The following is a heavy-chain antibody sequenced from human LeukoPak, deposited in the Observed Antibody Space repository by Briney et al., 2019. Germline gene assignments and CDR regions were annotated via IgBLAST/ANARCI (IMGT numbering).Heavy chain of an antibody. D-gene: IGHD3-16*01. V-gene: IGHV1-46*01. Sequence: ASVKVCCKASGYTFTSYYMHWVRQAPRQGLEWMGIINPSGGSTSYAQKFQGRVTMTRDTSTSTVYMELSSLRSEDTAVYYCAREGGHGLRHWGQGTLVTVSS. CDR1: GYTFTSYY. CDR3: AREGGHGLRH. CDR2: INPSGGST. J-gene: IGHJ4*02.